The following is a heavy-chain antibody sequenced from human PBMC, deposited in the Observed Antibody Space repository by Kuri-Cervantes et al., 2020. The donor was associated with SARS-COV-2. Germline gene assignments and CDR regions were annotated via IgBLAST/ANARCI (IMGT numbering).Heavy chain of an antibody. D-gene: IGHD1-26*01. CDR3: ARVCESYGYYYYMDV. CDR1: GFTFSSYW. V-gene: IGHV3-30-3*01. Sequence: GESLKSSGAASGFTFSSYWMSWVRQAPGKGLEWVAVISYDGSNKYCADSVKGRFTISRDNSKNTLYLQMNSLRAEDTAVYYCARVCESYGYYYYMDVWGKGTTVTVSS. J-gene: IGHJ6*03. CDR2: ISYDGSNK.